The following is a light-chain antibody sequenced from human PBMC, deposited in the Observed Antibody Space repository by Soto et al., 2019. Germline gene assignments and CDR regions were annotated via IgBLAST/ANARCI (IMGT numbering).Light chain of an antibody. CDR3: QHYGTTPWT. J-gene: IGKJ1*01. CDR1: QSVCSRC. V-gene: IGKV3-20*01. Sequence: IVLTQSPGTLSLSPGERVTLSCRASQSVCSRCLAWYQQKPGQSPRLLIYGASSRATGIPDRFSGSGSGTDFTLTISRLEPEDFAVYYCQHYGTTPWTFGQGTKLGIK. CDR2: GAS.